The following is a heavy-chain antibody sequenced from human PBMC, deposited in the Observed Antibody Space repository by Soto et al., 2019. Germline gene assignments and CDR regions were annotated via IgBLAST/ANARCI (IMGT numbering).Heavy chain of an antibody. J-gene: IGHJ4*02. CDR1: GFTFSSYA. Sequence: GGSLRLSCAASGFTFSSYAMHWVRQAPGKGLEWVAVISYDGSNKYYADSVKGRFTISRDNSEKTLFLQMNSLRAEDTAVYYCAKKYCSGGRCYGVDYWGQGT. V-gene: IGHV3-30-3*02. CDR2: ISYDGSNK. D-gene: IGHD2-15*01. CDR3: AKKYCSGGRCYGVDY.